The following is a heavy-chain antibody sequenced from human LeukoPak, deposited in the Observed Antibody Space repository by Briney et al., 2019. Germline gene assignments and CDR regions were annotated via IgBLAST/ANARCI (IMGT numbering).Heavy chain of an antibody. CDR2: INHSGST. Sequence: SETLSLTCAVYGGSFSGYYWSWIRQPPGKGLEWIGKINHSGSTTYNASLKSRVTISVDTSKNQFSLKLRSVTAADTAVYYCARGPEVELPYYYMDVWGKGTTVTVSS. CDR1: GGSFSGYY. V-gene: IGHV4-34*01. CDR3: ARGPEVELPYYYMDV. D-gene: IGHD1-7*01. J-gene: IGHJ6*03.